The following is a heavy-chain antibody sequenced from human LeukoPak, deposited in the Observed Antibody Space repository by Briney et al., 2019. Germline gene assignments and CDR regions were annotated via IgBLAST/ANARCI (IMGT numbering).Heavy chain of an antibody. CDR2: IYYSGST. Sequence: PSETLSLTCTVSGGSINSGSYYWGWIRQPPGKGLEWIGSIYYSGSTYYNSSLKSRVTISVDTSKNQFSLKLSSVTAADTAVYYCARHHEPRSIRAFDIWGQGTMVTVSS. J-gene: IGHJ3*02. CDR3: ARHHEPRSIRAFDI. CDR1: GGSINSGSYY. V-gene: IGHV4-39*01.